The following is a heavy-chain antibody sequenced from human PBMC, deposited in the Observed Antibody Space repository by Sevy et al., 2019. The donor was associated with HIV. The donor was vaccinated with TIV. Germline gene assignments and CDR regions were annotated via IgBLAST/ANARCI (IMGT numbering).Heavy chain of an antibody. CDR3: AIDLEFYASCYYGPAFMPDY. CDR1: GFTFSSYG. D-gene: IGHD3-22*01. J-gene: IGHJ4*02. Sequence: GGSLRLSCAASGFTFSSYGMHWVRQGPGKGLEWVAVIWFDGSITYYADTVKGRFTISRDIAKNTLHLQMNSLRAEDTAVYYCAIDLEFYASCYYGPAFMPDYWGQGTLVTVSS. CDR2: IWFDGSIT. V-gene: IGHV3-33*01.